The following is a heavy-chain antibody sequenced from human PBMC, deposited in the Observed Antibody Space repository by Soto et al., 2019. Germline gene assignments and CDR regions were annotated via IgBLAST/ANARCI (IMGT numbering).Heavy chain of an antibody. J-gene: IGHJ4*02. V-gene: IGHV3-15*01. CDR3: ATGGAWLLLDYFGS. Sequence: EVQLVEFGGGWVKPGGSLSLSCAASGFTFNNDWMTWVRQAPGKGLEWVGRIRTKTEGGTTDYAAPVKGRFTISRDDSEATVSLQMNSLKTEDTGVYFWATGGAWLLLDYFGSWGQGIRVTVSS. CDR1: GFTFNNDW. CDR2: IRTKTEGGTT. D-gene: IGHD3-22*01.